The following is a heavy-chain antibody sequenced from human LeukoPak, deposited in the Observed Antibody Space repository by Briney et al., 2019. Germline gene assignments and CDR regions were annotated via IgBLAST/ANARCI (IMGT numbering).Heavy chain of an antibody. J-gene: IGHJ4*02. D-gene: IGHD1-26*01. V-gene: IGHV4-59*01. CDR3: ARVVGDGYIDY. CDR2: IYYKGNT. CDR1: GDSISPFY. Sequence: SETLSLTCSVSGDSISPFYWSWIRQPPGKGLDWIGYIYYKGNTNYNTSLESRVTISVDTSKNHFSLKLTSVTAADTAVYYYARVVGDGYIDYWGQGILVTVSS.